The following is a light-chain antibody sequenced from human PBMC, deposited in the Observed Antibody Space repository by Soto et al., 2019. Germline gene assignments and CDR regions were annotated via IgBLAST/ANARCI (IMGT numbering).Light chain of an antibody. J-gene: IGLJ1*01. V-gene: IGLV2-23*02. Sequence: QSALTQPAYVSGSPGQSITISCTGTSSDVGSYNLVSWYQQHPGKAPKLMIYEVSKRPSGVSNRFSGSKSGNTASLTISGLQAEDEADYYCCSYAGSFYVFGTGTKVTVL. CDR2: EVS. CDR3: CSYAGSFYV. CDR1: SSDVGSYNL.